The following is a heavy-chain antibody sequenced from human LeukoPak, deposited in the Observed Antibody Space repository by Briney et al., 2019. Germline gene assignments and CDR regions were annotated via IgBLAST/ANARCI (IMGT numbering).Heavy chain of an antibody. Sequence: PSETLSLTCTVSGGSITSYYWNWIRQPPGKGLEWIGYFYYSGSTNYNPSLESRVTISVDTSKNQFSLKLSSVTAADTAVYYCARFAGGRNLYYLDYWGQGTLVTVSS. CDR2: FYYSGST. CDR3: ARFAGGRNLYYLDY. CDR1: GGSITSYY. D-gene: IGHD1-14*01. J-gene: IGHJ4*02. V-gene: IGHV4-59*08.